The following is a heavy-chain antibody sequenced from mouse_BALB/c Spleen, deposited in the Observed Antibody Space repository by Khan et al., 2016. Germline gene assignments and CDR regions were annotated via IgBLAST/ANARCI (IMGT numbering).Heavy chain of an antibody. D-gene: IGHD1-1*01. J-gene: IGHJ1*01. V-gene: IGHV9-3-1*01. CDR2: INTYSGES. CDR3: ARYRDYYGSSRYCDV. CDR1: GYTFTNYG. Sequence: QIQLVQSGPELKKPGKTVKISCKASGYTFTNYGMNWVKQAPGKGLKWMGWINTYSGESTYADDFKGRFAFSLETSANTAYLQINNLKKEDTATYFCARYRDYYGSSRYCDVWGAGTTVTVSS.